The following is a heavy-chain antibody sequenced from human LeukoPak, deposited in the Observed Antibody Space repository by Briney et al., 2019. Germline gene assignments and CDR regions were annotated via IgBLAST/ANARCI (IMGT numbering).Heavy chain of an antibody. CDR1: GFTFSRHW. Sequence: GGSLRLSCADSGFTFSRHWMHWVRQAPGKGLVWVSRIKYDASSTSYADSVKGRFTISRDNAKNTLYLQMNSLRAEDTAVYYCARGATYAYYQDYWGQGTLVTVSS. CDR2: IKYDASST. CDR3: ARGATYAYYQDY. V-gene: IGHV3-74*01. D-gene: IGHD1-26*01. J-gene: IGHJ4*02.